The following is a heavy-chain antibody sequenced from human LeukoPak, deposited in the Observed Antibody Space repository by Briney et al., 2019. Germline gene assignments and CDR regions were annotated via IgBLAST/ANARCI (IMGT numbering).Heavy chain of an antibody. CDR1: GYTFTGYY. Sequence: ASVKVCCKASGYTFTGYYMHWVRQAPGQGLEWMGWINPNSGDTNYAQKFQGRVSMTGDTSISTAYMELSRLRSDDTAVYYCARTLVVINDAFDIWGQGTMVTVSS. J-gene: IGHJ3*02. CDR2: INPNSGDT. V-gene: IGHV1-2*02. D-gene: IGHD3-22*01. CDR3: ARTLVVINDAFDI.